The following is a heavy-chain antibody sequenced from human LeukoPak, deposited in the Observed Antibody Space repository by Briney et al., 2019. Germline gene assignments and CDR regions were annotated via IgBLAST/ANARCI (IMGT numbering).Heavy chain of an antibody. D-gene: IGHD2-2*01. CDR1: GGSFSGYY. CDR3: ARGRAHCLGYCSSTSCYPFDY. Sequence: SETLSLTCAVYGGSFSGYYWSWIRQPPGKGLEWIGEINHSGSTNYNPSLKSRVTISVDTSKNQFSLKLSSVTAADTAVYYCARGRAHCLGYCSSTSCYPFDYWGQGTLVTVSS. J-gene: IGHJ4*02. V-gene: IGHV4-34*01. CDR2: INHSGST.